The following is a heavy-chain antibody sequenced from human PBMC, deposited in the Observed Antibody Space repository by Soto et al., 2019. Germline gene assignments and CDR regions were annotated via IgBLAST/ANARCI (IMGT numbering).Heavy chain of an antibody. V-gene: IGHV1-18*01. CDR2: ISAYNGNT. CDR1: GYTFTSYG. CDR3: ARNVRGASDAFDI. D-gene: IGHD3-10*01. Sequence: ASVKVSCKASGYTFTSYGISWVRQAPGQELEWMGWISAYNGNTNYAQKLQGRVTMTTDTSTSTAYMELRSLRFDDTAVYYCARNVRGASDAFDIWGQGTMVTVS. J-gene: IGHJ3*02.